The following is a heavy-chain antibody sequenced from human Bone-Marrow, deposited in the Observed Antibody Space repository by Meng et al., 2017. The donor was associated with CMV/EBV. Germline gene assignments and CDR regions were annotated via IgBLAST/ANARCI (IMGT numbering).Heavy chain of an antibody. V-gene: IGHV3-9*01. CDR3: AKVYYYDSSPSSYYFDF. D-gene: IGHD3-22*01. CDR1: GFTFDDYA. J-gene: IGHJ4*02. Sequence: SLKISCAASGFTFDDYAMHWVRQAPGKGLEWVSGISWNSGSIGYADSVQGRFTISRDNAKNSLYLQMNSLRAEDTALYYCAKVYYYDSSPSSYYFDFWGQGTLVTVYS. CDR2: ISWNSGSI.